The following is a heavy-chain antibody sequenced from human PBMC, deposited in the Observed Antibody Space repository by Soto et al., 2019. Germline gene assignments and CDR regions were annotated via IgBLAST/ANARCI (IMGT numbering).Heavy chain of an antibody. CDR2: ISSSSSTI. V-gene: IGHV3-48*02. CDR1: GFTFSSYS. J-gene: IGHJ4*02. Sequence: LRLSCAASGFTFSSYSMNWVRQAPGKGLEWVSYISSSSSTIYYADSVEGRFTISRDNAKNSLYLQMNSLRDEDTAVYYCARDDDFWSGYHHLDYWGQGTLVTVSS. D-gene: IGHD3-3*01. CDR3: ARDDDFWSGYHHLDY.